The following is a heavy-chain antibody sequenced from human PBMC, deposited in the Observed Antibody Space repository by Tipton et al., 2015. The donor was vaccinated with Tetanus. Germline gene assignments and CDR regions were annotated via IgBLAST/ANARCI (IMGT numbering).Heavy chain of an antibody. Sequence: SLRLSCAASGVIFSSYGIHWVRQAPGKGLEWVAVSWYDGTDKYYADSVKGRFTISRDNSKNTLYLQMNSLRAEDTAVYYCAREADCSGGSCFSGAFDNWGQGTQVTVSS. CDR3: AREADCSGGSCFSGAFDN. D-gene: IGHD2-15*01. V-gene: IGHV3-33*01. CDR1: GVIFSSYG. CDR2: SWYDGTDK. J-gene: IGHJ4*02.